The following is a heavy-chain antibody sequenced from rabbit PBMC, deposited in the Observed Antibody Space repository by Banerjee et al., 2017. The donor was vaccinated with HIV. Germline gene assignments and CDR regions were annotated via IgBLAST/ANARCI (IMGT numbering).Heavy chain of an antibody. CDR1: GFSFSSSYY. V-gene: IGHV1S40*01. D-gene: IGHD6-1*01. CDR2: IYAGSSGST. CDR3: ARDSYDGFPDYGYDPYYFNL. Sequence: QSLEESGGDLVKPGASLTLTCTASGFSFSSSYYMCWVRQAPGKGLEWIACIYAGSSGSTYYASWAKGRFTISKTSSTTVTLQMTSLTAADTATYFCARDSYDGFPDYGYDPYYFNLWGQGTLVTVS. J-gene: IGHJ4*01.